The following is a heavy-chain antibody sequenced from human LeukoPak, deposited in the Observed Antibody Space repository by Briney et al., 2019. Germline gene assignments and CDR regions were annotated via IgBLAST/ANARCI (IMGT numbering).Heavy chain of an antibody. V-gene: IGHV3-21*01. Sequence: GGSLRLSCAASGFTFSSYSMNWVRQAPGKGLEWVSSISSSSDYKFYADSVKGRFTISRDNAKNSLYLQMNSLRAEDTAVYYCARDGKGYAYGYWGHGTLVTVSS. CDR1: GFTFSSYS. CDR2: ISSSSDYK. D-gene: IGHD3-16*01. J-gene: IGHJ4*01. CDR3: ARDGKGYAYGY.